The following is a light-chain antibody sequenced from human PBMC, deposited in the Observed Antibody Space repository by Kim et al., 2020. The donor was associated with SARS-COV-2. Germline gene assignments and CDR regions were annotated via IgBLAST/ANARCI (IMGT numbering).Light chain of an antibody. Sequence: DILLTQSPATLSLSPGERATLSCRASQSVSDSLSSYQQKHGQAAKLLLYDASNRATGSPARLSGSGSGTDFTPTISSLEPEDAATYYCHQRYRWPITFGQGTRLEIK. J-gene: IGKJ5*01. CDR2: DAS. V-gene: IGKV3-11*01. CDR3: HQRYRWPIT. CDR1: QSVSDS.